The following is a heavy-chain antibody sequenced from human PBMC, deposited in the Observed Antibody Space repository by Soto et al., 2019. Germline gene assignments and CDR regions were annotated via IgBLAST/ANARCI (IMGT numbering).Heavy chain of an antibody. D-gene: IGHD2-15*01. CDR3: PTSIVVTGMVN. CDR2: IKTQTDGATA. J-gene: IGHJ4*02. CDR1: GFTFNNSW. Sequence: GGSLRLSCAASGFTFNNSWMSWVRQAPGKRLEWVGRIKTQTDGATADYAAPVKGRFTISRDDSKTTLYLQMNSLKTEDTAVYYCPTSIVVTGMVNWCQGSLVTVSS. V-gene: IGHV3-15*01.